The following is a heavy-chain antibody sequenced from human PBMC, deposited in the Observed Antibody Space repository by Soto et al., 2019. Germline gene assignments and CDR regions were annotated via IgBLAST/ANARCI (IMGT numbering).Heavy chain of an antibody. J-gene: IGHJ6*04. Sequence: QVQLVQSGAEVKKPGSSVKVSCKASGGTFSSYTISWVRQAPGQGLEWMGRIIPILGIANYAQKFQGRVTITADKSTSKAYMELSSLRSEDTAVYYCASSYGSGSYHLDVWGKGTTVTVSS. CDR1: GGTFSSYT. CDR2: IIPILGIA. CDR3: ASSYGSGSYHLDV. D-gene: IGHD3-10*01. V-gene: IGHV1-69*02.